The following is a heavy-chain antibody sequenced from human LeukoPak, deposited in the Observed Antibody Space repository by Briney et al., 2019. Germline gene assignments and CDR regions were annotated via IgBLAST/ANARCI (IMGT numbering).Heavy chain of an antibody. V-gene: IGHV4-39*01. CDR1: GDSISSRSHY. J-gene: IGHJ4*02. CDR2: IYYSGST. Sequence: SETLSLTCTVSGDSISSRSHYWRWIRQPPGKGLEWIGSIYYSGSTNYNPSLNSRVTISVDTSKNQFSLKLTSVTAADTAVYYCVRKYCDDQYYSDYWGQGTLVTVSS. D-gene: IGHD4-17*01. CDR3: VRKYCDDQYYSDY.